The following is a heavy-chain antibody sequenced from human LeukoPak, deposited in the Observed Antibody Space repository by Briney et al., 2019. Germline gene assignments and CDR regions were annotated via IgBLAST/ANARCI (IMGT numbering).Heavy chain of an antibody. CDR1: GGSFSGYY. CDR3: ARIWRRGNYYYYGMDV. V-gene: IGHV4-34*01. D-gene: IGHD3-16*01. J-gene: IGHJ6*02. Sequence: SENLSLTCAVYGGSFSGYYWSWIRQPPGKGLEWIGEINHSGSTNYNPSLKSRVTISVDTSKNQFSLKLSSVTAADTAVYYCARIWRRGNYYYYGMDVWGQGTTVTVSS. CDR2: INHSGST.